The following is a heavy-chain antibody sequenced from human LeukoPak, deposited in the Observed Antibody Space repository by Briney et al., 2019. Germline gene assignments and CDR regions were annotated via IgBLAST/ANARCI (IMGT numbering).Heavy chain of an antibody. Sequence: GESLRLSCAASGFHFHNYALHWVRQAPGKGLEWVAVISYDVNNENYTDSVKGRFTISRDNTKNTLYLQLNSLRVEDTAVYYCARDSYGMDVWGQGTTVTVSS. CDR3: ARDSYGMDV. CDR2: ISYDVNNE. J-gene: IGHJ6*02. CDR1: GFHFHNYA. V-gene: IGHV3-30*04.